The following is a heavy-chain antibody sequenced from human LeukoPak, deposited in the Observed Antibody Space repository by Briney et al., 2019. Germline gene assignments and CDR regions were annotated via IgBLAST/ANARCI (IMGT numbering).Heavy chain of an antibody. V-gene: IGHV3-7*03. CDR2: IKEDGSEK. Sequence: GGSLRLSCAASGLNFSSRWMNWVRQAPGQGLEWVASIKEDGSEKHYVDSVKGRFTISRDNSKNALYLQMNSLRVEDAAVYYCAVDPNWGTHSWGQGVLVTVSS. J-gene: IGHJ4*02. CDR3: AVDPNWGTHS. CDR1: GLNFSSRW. D-gene: IGHD7-27*01.